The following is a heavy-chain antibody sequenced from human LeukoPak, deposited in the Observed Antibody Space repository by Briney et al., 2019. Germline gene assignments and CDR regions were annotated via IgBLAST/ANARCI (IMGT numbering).Heavy chain of an antibody. V-gene: IGHV3-30-3*01. J-gene: IGHJ4*02. D-gene: IGHD3-10*01. Sequence: PGRSLRLSCAASGFTFSSYAMHWVRQAPGKGLEWVAVISYDGSNKYYADSVKGRFTISRDNSKNTLYLQMNSLRAEDTAVYYCAREPDGSGGQSLGYWGQGTLVTVSS. CDR1: GFTFSSYA. CDR3: AREPDGSGGQSLGY. CDR2: ISYDGSNK.